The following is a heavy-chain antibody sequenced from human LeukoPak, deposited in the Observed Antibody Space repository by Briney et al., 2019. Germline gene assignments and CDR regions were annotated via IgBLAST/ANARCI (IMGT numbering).Heavy chain of an antibody. V-gene: IGHV3-33*01. CDR2: IWYDGSNK. CDR3: ARGDYGSGSYLPD. D-gene: IGHD3-10*01. Sequence: SLRLSCAASGFTFSSYGMHWVRQAPGKGLEWVAVIWYDGSNKYYADSVKGRFTISRDNSKNTLYLQMNSLRAEDTAVYYCARGDYGSGSYLPDWGQGTLVTVSS. CDR1: GFTFSSYG. J-gene: IGHJ4*02.